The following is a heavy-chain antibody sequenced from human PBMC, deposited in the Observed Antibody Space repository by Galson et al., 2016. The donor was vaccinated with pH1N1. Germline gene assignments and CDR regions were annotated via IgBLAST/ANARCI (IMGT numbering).Heavy chain of an antibody. Sequence: SGAEVKKPGASVKVSCKASGHTFTNYDFNWVRQAPGQGLEWMGWVRPNSGNTGYAQKFQGRVTITMNTSINTAYVELSSLRSEDTAIYYCARGSCSDGSCYSGWVWGQGTLVTVSS. J-gene: IGHJ4*02. D-gene: IGHD2-15*01. CDR3: ARGSCSDGSCYSGWV. CDR1: GHTFTNYD. CDR2: VRPNSGNT. V-gene: IGHV1-8*03.